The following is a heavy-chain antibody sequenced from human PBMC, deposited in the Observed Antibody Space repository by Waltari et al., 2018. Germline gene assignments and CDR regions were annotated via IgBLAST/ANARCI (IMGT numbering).Heavy chain of an antibody. Sequence: QVQLQQWGAGLLKPSETLSLPCGVSGGSFSGNYWSWIRQSPGKGLEWIGEINHSGNTKYNPSLKSRVTMSVDTFKNYFSLNLTSVTAADTAVYYCANRDLNKSYYYMDVWGKGTTVIVSS. V-gene: IGHV4-34*01. CDR3: ANRDLNKSYYYMDV. J-gene: IGHJ6*03. CDR2: INHSGNT. CDR1: GGSFSGNY.